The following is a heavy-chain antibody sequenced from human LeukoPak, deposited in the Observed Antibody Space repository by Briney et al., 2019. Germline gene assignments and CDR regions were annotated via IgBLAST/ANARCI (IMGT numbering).Heavy chain of an antibody. CDR2: INPNSGGT. Sequence: ASVKVSCKASGYTFTGYYMHWVRQAPGQGLEWMGRINPNSGGTNYAQEFQGRVTMTRDTSISTAYMELSRLRSDDTAVYYCARPSSSWYPDYYYYMDVWGKGTTVTVSS. D-gene: IGHD6-13*01. CDR1: GYTFTGYY. V-gene: IGHV1-2*06. J-gene: IGHJ6*03. CDR3: ARPSSSWYPDYYYYMDV.